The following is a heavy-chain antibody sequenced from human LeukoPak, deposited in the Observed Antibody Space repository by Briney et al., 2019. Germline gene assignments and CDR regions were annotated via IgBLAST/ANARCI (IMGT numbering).Heavy chain of an antibody. J-gene: IGHJ3*02. CDR1: GGSISSYY. Sequence: SETLSLTCTVSGGSISSYYWSWIRQPPGKGLEWIGYIYYSGSTNYNPSLKSRVTISVDTSKNQFSLKLSSVTAAYTAVYYCARSVYGGAFDIWGERTTGTVSS. V-gene: IGHV4-59*01. CDR2: IYYSGST. D-gene: IGHD1-14*01. CDR3: ARSVYGGAFDI.